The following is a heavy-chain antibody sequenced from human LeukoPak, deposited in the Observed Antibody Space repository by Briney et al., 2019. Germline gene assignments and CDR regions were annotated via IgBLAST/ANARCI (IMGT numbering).Heavy chain of an antibody. Sequence: SETLSLTCTVSGGSISSSSYYWGWIRQPPGKGLEWIGSIYYSGSTYYNPSLKSRVTISVDTSKNQFSLKLSSVTAADTAVYYCARSGLSGYSDYWGQGTLVTVSS. CDR1: GGSISSSSYY. J-gene: IGHJ4*02. D-gene: IGHD2-15*01. CDR2: IYYSGST. CDR3: ARSGLSGYSDY. V-gene: IGHV4-39*07.